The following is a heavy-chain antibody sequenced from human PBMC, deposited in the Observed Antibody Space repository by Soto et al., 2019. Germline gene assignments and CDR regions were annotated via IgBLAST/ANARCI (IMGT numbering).Heavy chain of an antibody. V-gene: IGHV4-61*01. Sequence: SETLSLTCTVSGGSVSSGSYYWSWIRQPPGKGLEWIGYIYYSGSTNYKPSLKSRVTISVDTSKNQFSLKLSSVTAADTAVYYCARTPRPSGYSGYVEGAFDYWGQGTLVTVSS. CDR1: GGSVSSGSYY. CDR2: IYYSGST. CDR3: ARTPRPSGYSGYVEGAFDY. J-gene: IGHJ4*02. D-gene: IGHD5-12*01.